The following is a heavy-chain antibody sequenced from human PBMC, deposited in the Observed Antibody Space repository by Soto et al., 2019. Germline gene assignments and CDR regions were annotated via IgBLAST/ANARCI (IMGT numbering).Heavy chain of an antibody. CDR2: IIPIFGTA. CDR3: ARAPDILTGPGWFDP. CDR1: GGTFSSYA. D-gene: IGHD3-9*01. Sequence: GASVKVSCKASGGTFSSYAISWVRQAPGQGLEWMGGIIPIFGTANYAQKFQGRVTITADESTSTAYMELSSLRSEDTAVYYCARAPDILTGPGWFDPWGQGTLVTVSS. V-gene: IGHV1-69*13. J-gene: IGHJ5*02.